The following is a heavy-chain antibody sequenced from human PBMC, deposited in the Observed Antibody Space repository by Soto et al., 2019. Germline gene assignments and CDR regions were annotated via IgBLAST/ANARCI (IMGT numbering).Heavy chain of an antibody. J-gene: IGHJ4*02. Sequence: QLVESGGGLVQPGGSLKLSCAASGFTFSGSAMHWVRQASGKGLEWVGRVRTKAYNFATAYAASVKGRFSISRDDSKNRAYLQMNSLKTEDTALYYCTRLSPSVRRTFHDYWGQGTLVTVSS. V-gene: IGHV3-73*01. CDR3: TRLSPSVRRTFHDY. D-gene: IGHD6-19*01. CDR2: VRTKAYNFAT. CDR1: GFTFSGSA.